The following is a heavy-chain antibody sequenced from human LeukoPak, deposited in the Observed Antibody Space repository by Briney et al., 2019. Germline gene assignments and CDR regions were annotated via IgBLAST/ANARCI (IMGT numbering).Heavy chain of an antibody. V-gene: IGHV1-2*02. CDR2: INPNSGGT. J-gene: IGHJ6*03. Sequence: GGSLRLSCAASGFTFSSYGMHWVRQAPGQGLEWMGWINPNSGGTNYAQKFQGRVTMTRDTSISTAYMELSRLRSDDTAVYYCARTDRYSRDLNYYYYYMDVWGKGTTVTVSS. D-gene: IGHD6-13*01. CDR1: GFTFSSYG. CDR3: ARTDRYSRDLNYYYYYMDV.